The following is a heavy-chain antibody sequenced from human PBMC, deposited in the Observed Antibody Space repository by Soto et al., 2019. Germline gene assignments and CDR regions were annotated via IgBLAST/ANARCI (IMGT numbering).Heavy chain of an antibody. CDR1: GFTIGTYA. Sequence: PGGSLRLSCSASGFTIGTYAMHWVRQAPGKGLEYVSGISSNGRSTNYADSVRGRFTISRDNPKNTLHLQMSSLTPEDTAVYYCVKGSIATAGSGVYNWFDPWGQGAPVTVSS. J-gene: IGHJ5*02. V-gene: IGHV3-64D*06. CDR3: VKGSIATAGSGVYNWFDP. CDR2: ISSNGRST. D-gene: IGHD6-13*01.